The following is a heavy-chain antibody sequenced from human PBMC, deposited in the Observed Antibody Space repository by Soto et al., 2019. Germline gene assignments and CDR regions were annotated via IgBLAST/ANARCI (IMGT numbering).Heavy chain of an antibody. CDR1: GFTLSNYA. CDR3: ARRARPDFYYMDV. D-gene: IGHD6-6*01. J-gene: IGHJ6*03. CDR2: ISSNGVGT. V-gene: IGHV3-64*01. Sequence: EVQLVESGGDLAQPGGSLRLSCAASGFTLSNYAMDWVRQAPGKGLEYVSGISSNGVGTYYANSVHGRFTVSRDNSKNTVYLQMGYLRPEDTAVYYCARRARPDFYYMDVWGKGTTVTVS.